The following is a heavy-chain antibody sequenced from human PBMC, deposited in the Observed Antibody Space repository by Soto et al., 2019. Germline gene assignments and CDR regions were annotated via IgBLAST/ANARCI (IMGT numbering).Heavy chain of an antibody. CDR3: ASDILTGYGFDI. CDR2: IYYSGST. D-gene: IGHD3-9*01. V-gene: IGHV4-31*03. Sequence: PAETLSLTCTVSGGSISSGCYYWSWIRQHPGKGLEWIGYIYYSGSTYYNPSLKSRVTISVDTSKNQFSLKLSSVTAADTAVYYCASDILTGYGFDIWGQGTMVTVSS. CDR1: GGSISSGCYY. J-gene: IGHJ3*02.